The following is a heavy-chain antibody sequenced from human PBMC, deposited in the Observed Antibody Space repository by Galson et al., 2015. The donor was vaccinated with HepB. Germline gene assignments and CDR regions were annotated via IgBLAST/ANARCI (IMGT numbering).Heavy chain of an antibody. D-gene: IGHD4-17*01. Sequence: SLRLSCAASGFTVSSNYMSWVRQAPGKGLEWVSVIYSGGSTYYADSVKGRFTISRDNSKNTLYLQMNSLRAEDTAVYYCARDYSPATTVTTAFDIWGQGTMVTVSS. CDR3: ARDYSPATTVTTAFDI. J-gene: IGHJ3*02. V-gene: IGHV3-53*01. CDR2: IYSGGST. CDR1: GFTVSSNY.